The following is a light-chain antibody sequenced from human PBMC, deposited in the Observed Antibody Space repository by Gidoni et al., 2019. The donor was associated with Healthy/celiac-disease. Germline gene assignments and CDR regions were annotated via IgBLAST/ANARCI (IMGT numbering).Light chain of an antibody. CDR3: QQYGSSLCS. Sequence: EIVLTHSPGTLSLSPGERATLSCRASQSVSSSYLAWYQQKPGQAPRLLIYGASSRATGIPDRFSGSGSGTDFTLTISRLEPEDFAVYYCQQYGSSLCSFGQGTKLEIK. CDR1: QSVSSSY. CDR2: GAS. J-gene: IGKJ2*04. V-gene: IGKV3-20*01.